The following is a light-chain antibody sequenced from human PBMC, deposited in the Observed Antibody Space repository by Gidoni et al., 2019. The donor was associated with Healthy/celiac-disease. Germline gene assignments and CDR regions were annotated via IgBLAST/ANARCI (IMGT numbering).Light chain of an antibody. Sequence: EIVLTQSPATLSLSPGERATLSCRASQSVSSYLAWYQQKPGQAPRLLIYDASNRATGIPARFSGSGSGTDFTLTISSLEPEDFAVYYRQQRSNWPKCSFXXXTKLEIK. V-gene: IGKV3-11*01. CDR2: DAS. J-gene: IGKJ2*04. CDR1: QSVSSY. CDR3: QQRSNWPKCS.